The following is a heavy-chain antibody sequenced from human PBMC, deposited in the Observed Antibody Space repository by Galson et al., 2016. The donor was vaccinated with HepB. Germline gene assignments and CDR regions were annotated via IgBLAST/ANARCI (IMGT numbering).Heavy chain of an antibody. J-gene: IGHJ4*02. CDR2: ISGSAVYT. CDR1: GFTFHNYG. Sequence: SLRLSCAASGFTFHNYGMSWVRQAPGKGLEWVSSISGSAVYTNYADSVKGRFTISRDNSETTLHLQMDSLRAEDTALYYCAKNRYDYGHLEDWGQGTLVPVSS. V-gene: IGHV3-23*01. D-gene: IGHD4/OR15-4a*01. CDR3: AKNRYDYGHLED.